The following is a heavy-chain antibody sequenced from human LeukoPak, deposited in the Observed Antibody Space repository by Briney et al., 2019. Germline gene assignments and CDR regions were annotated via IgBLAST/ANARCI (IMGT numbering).Heavy chain of an antibody. CDR1: GFTFSFYN. CDR3: ARDLLDY. V-gene: IGHV3-48*02. CDR2: ISRDSITT. Sequence: AGSLRLSCAASGFTFSFYNMNWVRQAPGKGLEWVSYISRDSITTYYADSVKGRFTISRDNAKNSLYLQMNSLRDEDTAVYFCARDLLDYWGQGTLVTVSS. J-gene: IGHJ4*02.